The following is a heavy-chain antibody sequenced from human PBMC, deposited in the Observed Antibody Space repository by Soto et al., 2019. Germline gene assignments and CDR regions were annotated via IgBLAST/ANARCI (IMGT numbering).Heavy chain of an antibody. Sequence: WWSLRLSCSASVFTFSNAWMSWFRQAPGKGLEWVGRIKSKTDGGTTDYAAPVKGRFTISRDDSKNALYLQMNSLKTEDTAVYYCTATPDTARDYWGQGTLVPSPQ. D-gene: IGHD5-18*01. CDR3: TATPDTARDY. V-gene: IGHV3-15*01. J-gene: IGHJ4*02. CDR1: VFTFSNAW. CDR2: IKSKTDGGTT.